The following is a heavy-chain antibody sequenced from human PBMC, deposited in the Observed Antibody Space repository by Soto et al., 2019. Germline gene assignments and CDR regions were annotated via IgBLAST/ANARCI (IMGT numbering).Heavy chain of an antibody. CDR3: ARDGGGGYYFDSSGYLDY. D-gene: IGHD3-22*01. Sequence: SLTCTVSGGSISSGGYYWSWIRQHPGKGLEWIGYISNSGSTDYNPSLKSRVTISVDTSKNQFSLKLSSVTAADTAGYFCARDGGGGYYFDSSGYLDYWGQGTLVTVSS. CDR2: ISNSGST. CDR1: GGSISSGGYY. J-gene: IGHJ4*02. V-gene: IGHV4-31*03.